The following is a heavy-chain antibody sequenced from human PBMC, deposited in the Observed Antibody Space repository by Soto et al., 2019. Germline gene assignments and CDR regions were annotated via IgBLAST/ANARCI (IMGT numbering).Heavy chain of an antibody. CDR2: SYYSGST. CDR1: GGSISNDNYY. J-gene: IGHJ4*02. CDR3: VATTVTTISLDY. V-gene: IGHV4-31*03. Sequence: QVQLRESGPGLVKPSQTLSLTCTVSGGSISNDNYYWTWIRQHPVKGLEWIGYSYYSGSTYYNPSLKSRFSISVDTSTNQFSLKLSSVTAADTAVYYCVATTVTTISLDYWGQGTLVTVSS. D-gene: IGHD4-17*01.